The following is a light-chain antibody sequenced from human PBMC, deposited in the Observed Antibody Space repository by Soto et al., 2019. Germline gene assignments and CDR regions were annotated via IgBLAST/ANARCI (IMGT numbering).Light chain of an antibody. CDR3: RQYPNWSPLT. CDR1: QSVHSD. V-gene: IGKV3-15*01. J-gene: IGKJ4*01. Sequence: EIVMTQSPATLSVSPGEGATLSCRASQSVHSDLAWYQQKPGQAPRLLIYDASTRATGIPARFSGSGSGTEFTLTISSLESEDVAVDYWRQYPNWSPLTFGGGTKVEI. CDR2: DAS.